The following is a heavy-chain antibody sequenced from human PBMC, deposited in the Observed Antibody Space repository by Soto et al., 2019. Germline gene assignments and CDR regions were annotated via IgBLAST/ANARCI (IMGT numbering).Heavy chain of an antibody. Sequence: SETLFLTCAVYGGSFSGYYWSWIRQPPGKGLEWIGEINHSGSTNYNPSLKSRVTISVDTSKNQFSLKLSSVTAADTAVYYCARGGRATMVRGSFFPNYYYGMDVWGQGTTVTVSS. CDR2: INHSGST. J-gene: IGHJ6*02. CDR1: GGSFSGYY. CDR3: ARGGRATMVRGSFFPNYYYGMDV. D-gene: IGHD3-10*01. V-gene: IGHV4-34*01.